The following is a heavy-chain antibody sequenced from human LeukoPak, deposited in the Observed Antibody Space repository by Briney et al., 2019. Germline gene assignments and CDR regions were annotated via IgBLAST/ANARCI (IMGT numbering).Heavy chain of an antibody. Sequence: SETLSLTCPVYGGSFSGYYWSWIPQPPGKGLEWIGEINHSGRTNYNPSLKSRVTISVDTSKNQFSLKLSSVTAADTAVYYCARGGTHYYGSGSPAERFNWFDPWGQGTLVTVSS. J-gene: IGHJ5*02. CDR1: GGSFSGYY. CDR3: ARGGTHYYGSGSPAERFNWFDP. V-gene: IGHV4-34*01. D-gene: IGHD3-10*01. CDR2: INHSGRT.